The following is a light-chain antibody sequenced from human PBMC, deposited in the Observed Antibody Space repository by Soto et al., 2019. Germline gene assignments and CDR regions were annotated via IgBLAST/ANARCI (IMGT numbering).Light chain of an antibody. CDR3: QKYGGSQTWT. CDR2: GAS. CDR1: QSVSSSY. Sequence: EIVLTQSPGTLSLSPGERATLSCRAGQSVSSSYLAWYQQKPGHAPRLVIHGASSRATGIPDRFSGSGSGTDFTLTISRLEPEDFPVYYCQKYGGSQTWTFGRGTKVEIK. V-gene: IGKV3-20*01. J-gene: IGKJ1*01.